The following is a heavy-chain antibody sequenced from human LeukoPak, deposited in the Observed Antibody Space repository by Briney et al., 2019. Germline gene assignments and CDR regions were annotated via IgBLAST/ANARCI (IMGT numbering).Heavy chain of an antibody. J-gene: IGHJ1*01. D-gene: IGHD1-26*01. CDR2: IYHSGST. CDR3: AREWALGSSRN. V-gene: IGHV4-38-2*02. Sequence: SSETLSLTCTVSGYSISSGYYWGWIRPPPGKGLEWIGSIYHSGSTYYNPSLKSRVTISVDTSKTQFSLKLSSVTAADTAVYYCAREWALGSSRNWGQGTLVTVSS. CDR1: GYSISSGYY.